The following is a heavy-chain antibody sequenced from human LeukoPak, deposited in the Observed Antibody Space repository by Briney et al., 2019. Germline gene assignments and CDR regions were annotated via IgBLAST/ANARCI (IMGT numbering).Heavy chain of an antibody. D-gene: IGHD5-12*01. CDR1: GFTFSSYW. CDR3: ARGGWLQFAAFDYYFDY. Sequence: GGSLRLSCAASGFTFSSYWMHWVRQAPGKGPVWVSRITTDGGGANYADSVKGRFTISRDNAKNSLYLQMNSLRAEDTAVYYCARGGWLQFAAFDYYFDYWGQGTLVTVSS. J-gene: IGHJ4*02. V-gene: IGHV3-74*01. CDR2: ITTDGGGA.